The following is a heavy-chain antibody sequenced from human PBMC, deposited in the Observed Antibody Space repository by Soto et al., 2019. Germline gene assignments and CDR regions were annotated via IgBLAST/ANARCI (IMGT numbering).Heavy chain of an antibody. CDR3: ARARKVVPAARRKNWFDP. CDR2: INHSGST. Sequence: SETLSLTCAVYGGSFSGYYWSWIRQPPGKGLEWIGEINHSGSTNYNPSLKSRVTISVDTSKNQFSLKLSSVTAADTAVYYCARARKVVPAARRKNWFDPWGQGTLVTVSS. J-gene: IGHJ5*02. CDR1: GGSFSGYY. V-gene: IGHV4-34*01. D-gene: IGHD2-2*01.